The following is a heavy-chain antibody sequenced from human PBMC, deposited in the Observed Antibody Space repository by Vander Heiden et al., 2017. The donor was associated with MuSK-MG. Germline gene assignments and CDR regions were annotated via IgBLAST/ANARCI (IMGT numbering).Heavy chain of an antibody. J-gene: IGHJ3*02. CDR2: MNPNSGNT. V-gene: IGHV1-8*01. D-gene: IGHD1-1*01. CDR3: ARPLGTTNAFDI. Sequence: QVQLVQSGAEVKRPGASVKVSCKASGYTFTSYGINWVRQATGQGLEWMGWMNPNSGNTGYAQKFQGRVTMTRNTSITTAYMELSSLRSEDTAVYYCARPLGTTNAFDIWGQGTMVTVSS. CDR1: GYTFTSYG.